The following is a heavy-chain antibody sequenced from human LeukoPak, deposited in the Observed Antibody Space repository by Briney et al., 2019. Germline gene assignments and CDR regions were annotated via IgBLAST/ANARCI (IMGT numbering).Heavy chain of an antibody. Sequence: ASVKVSCKASGYTFTGYYMHWVRQAPGQGLEWIGLINPNSGGTNYAQKFQGRVTIARDTSTATAYMELSSLRSEDTAVYYCATEAYSSSSHTVWFDPWGQGTLVTVSS. J-gene: IGHJ5*02. V-gene: IGHV1-2*02. CDR2: INPNSGGT. CDR3: ATEAYSSSSHTVWFDP. CDR1: GYTFTGYY. D-gene: IGHD6-6*01.